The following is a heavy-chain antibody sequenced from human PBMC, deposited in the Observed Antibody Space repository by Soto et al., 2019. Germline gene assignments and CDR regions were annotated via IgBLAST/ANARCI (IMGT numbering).Heavy chain of an antibody. CDR1: GFTFSGSA. D-gene: IGHD5-12*01. V-gene: IGHV3-73*02. CDR3: TSQRWLQYPPVDD. J-gene: IGHJ4*02. Sequence: EVQLVESGGDLVQPGGSLKLSCAASGFTFSGSAMHWVRQASGKGLEWVGRIRSKANNYATAYAASVKGRFTISRDDSKNTAYLQMNSLKTEDTAVYYCTSQRWLQYPPVDDWGQGTLVTVSS. CDR2: IRSKANNYAT.